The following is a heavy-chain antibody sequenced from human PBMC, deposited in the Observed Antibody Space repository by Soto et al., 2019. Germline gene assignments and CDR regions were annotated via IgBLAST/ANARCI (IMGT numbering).Heavy chain of an antibody. D-gene: IGHD6-6*01. CDR2: INAHSGGT. J-gene: IGHJ5*02. V-gene: IGHV1-2*02. CDR1: GFSFTGYY. CDR3: AKDLTRQLAYWLDP. Sequence: ASVKVSCKASGFSFTGYYIHWLRQAPGQGLEWMGWINAHSGGTEYAQKFQGRVTLTRDTSIATAYLTLTSLTSDDTALYYCAKDLTRQLAYWLDPWGQGXQVTVSS.